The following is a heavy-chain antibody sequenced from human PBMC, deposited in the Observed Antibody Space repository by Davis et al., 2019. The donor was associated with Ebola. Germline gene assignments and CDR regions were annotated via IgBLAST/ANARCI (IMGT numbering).Heavy chain of an antibody. Sequence: SVKVSCKASGGTFSSYAISWVRQAPGQGLEWMGGIIPIFGTANYAQKFQGRVTITADKSTSTAYMELSSLRSEDTAVYYCARITKRYYYYGMDVWGQGTKVTVSS. V-gene: IGHV1-69*06. CDR3: ARITKRYYYYGMDV. D-gene: IGHD2-2*01. CDR1: GGTFSSYA. CDR2: IIPIFGTA. J-gene: IGHJ6*02.